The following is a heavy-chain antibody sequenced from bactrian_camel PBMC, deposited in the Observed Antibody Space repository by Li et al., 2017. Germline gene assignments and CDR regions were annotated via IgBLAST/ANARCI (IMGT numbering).Heavy chain of an antibody. Sequence: QLVESGGGSVQAGGSLRLSCTGSGYTFSGICVGWFRQAPGKGLEWVSTVSGTGTTYYANSVKVRFTISRDNAKNTVALQMNSLKPEDTAVYYCVRDLALVHQEGVKYWGQGTQVTVS. CDR1: GYTFSGIC. CDR3: VRDLALVHQEGVKY. D-gene: IGHD6*01. CDR2: VSGTGTT. J-gene: IGHJ4*01. V-gene: IGHV3S25*01.